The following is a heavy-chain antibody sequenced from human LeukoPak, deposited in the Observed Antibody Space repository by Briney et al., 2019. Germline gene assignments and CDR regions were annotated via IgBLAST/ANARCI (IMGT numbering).Heavy chain of an antibody. CDR1: GGSTSSSSYY. D-gene: IGHD3-9*01. V-gene: IGHV4-39*01. Sequence: SETLSLTCTVSGGSTSSSSYYWGWIRQPPGKGLEWIGSIYYSGSTYYNPSLKSRVTISVDTSKNQFSLKLSSVTAADTAVYYCTRYFDWLSPSSDYWGQGTLVTVSS. J-gene: IGHJ4*02. CDR2: IYYSGST. CDR3: TRYFDWLSPSSDY.